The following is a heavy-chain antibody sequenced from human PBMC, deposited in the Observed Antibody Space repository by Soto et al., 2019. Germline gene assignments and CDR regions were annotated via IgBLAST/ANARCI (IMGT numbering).Heavy chain of an antibody. J-gene: IGHJ4*02. Sequence: SETLSLTCAVSGGSISSSNWWSWVRQPPGKGLEWIGEIYHSGSTNYNPSLKSRVTISVDKSKNQFSLKLSSVTAADTAVYYCAGSLGYCTNGVCYVIDYWRQGTLVTVSS. CDR3: AGSLGYCTNGVCYVIDY. V-gene: IGHV4-4*02. CDR2: IYHSGST. CDR1: GGSISSSNW. D-gene: IGHD2-8*01.